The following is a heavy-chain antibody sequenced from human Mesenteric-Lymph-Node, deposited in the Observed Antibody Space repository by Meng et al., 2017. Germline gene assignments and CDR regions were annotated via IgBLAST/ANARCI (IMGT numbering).Heavy chain of an antibody. CDR3: ARDLSKTDYYDTSGDDFAY. Sequence: ASVKVSCKASGYTFSNYGINWVRQGPGQGLEWMGWISAYNGHSNSAQKLQGRLIMTTDTSTSTAYMELRSLRSDDTAVYYCARDLSKTDYYDTSGDDFAYWGQGTLVTVSS. CDR1: GYTFSNYG. V-gene: IGHV1-18*01. CDR2: ISAYNGHS. J-gene: IGHJ4*02. D-gene: IGHD3-22*01.